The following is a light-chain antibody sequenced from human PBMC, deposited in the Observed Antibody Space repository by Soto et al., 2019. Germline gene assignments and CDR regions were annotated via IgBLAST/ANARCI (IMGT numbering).Light chain of an antibody. CDR3: QQSKTKLWT. Sequence: DILMTQSPSTLSASVGDGVTNTCRASESISVWLAWYQQKPGKAPKLLIYEASILESGVPSRFSGTGSGTEFTLTISSLQPNDFATYYCQQSKTKLWTFGQGTKVDIK. CDR2: EAS. J-gene: IGKJ1*01. V-gene: IGKV1-5*01. CDR1: ESISVW.